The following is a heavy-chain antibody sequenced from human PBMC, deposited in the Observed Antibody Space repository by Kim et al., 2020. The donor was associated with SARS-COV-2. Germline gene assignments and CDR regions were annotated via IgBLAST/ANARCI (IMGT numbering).Heavy chain of an antibody. CDR2: MNPNSGNT. D-gene: IGHD6-13*01. V-gene: IGHV1-8*01. J-gene: IGHJ6*03. CDR1: GYTFTSYD. Sequence: ASVKVSCKASGYTFTSYDINWVRQATGQGLEWMGWMNPNSGNTDYAQKFQGRVTMTRNTSISTAYMELSSLRSEDTAVYYCARLGWGYSSSWFGYYYYMDVWGKGTTVTVSS. CDR3: ARLGWGYSSSWFGYYYYMDV.